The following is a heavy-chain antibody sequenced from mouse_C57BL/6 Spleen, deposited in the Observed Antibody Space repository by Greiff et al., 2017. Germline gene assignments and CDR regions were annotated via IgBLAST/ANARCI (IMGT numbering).Heavy chain of an antibody. CDR3: AGRPCGSSYWYIDV. Sequence: EVKLVESGGGLVQPGESLKLSCESNEYEFPSHDMSWVRKTPEKRLELVAAITSDGGSTYYPATMESRFIISRDNTKKTLYLQMSSMRSDEQALYYCAGRPCGSSYWYIDVWGTGTTVTVSA. CDR2: ITSDGGST. V-gene: IGHV5-2*01. CDR1: EYEFPSHD. D-gene: IGHD1-1*01. J-gene: IGHJ1*03.